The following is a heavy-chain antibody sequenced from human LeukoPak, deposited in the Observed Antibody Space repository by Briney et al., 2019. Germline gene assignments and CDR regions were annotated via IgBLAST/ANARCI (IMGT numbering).Heavy chain of an antibody. Sequence: PGGSLRLSCAASGFTFSSYWMHWVRQAPGKGLVWVPRINSDGSSTSYADSVKGRFTISRDNAKNTLYLQMNSLRAEDTAVYYCARDLDYYDSSGYFDYWGQGTLVTVSS. J-gene: IGHJ4*02. CDR1: GFTFSSYW. D-gene: IGHD3-22*01. V-gene: IGHV3-74*01. CDR3: ARDLDYYDSSGYFDY. CDR2: INSDGSST.